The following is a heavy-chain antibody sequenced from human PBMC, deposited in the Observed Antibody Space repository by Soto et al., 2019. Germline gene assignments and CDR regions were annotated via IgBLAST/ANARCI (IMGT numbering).Heavy chain of an antibody. J-gene: IGHJ4*02. Sequence: PSETLSLTCTVSGGSINSGDYSWTWIRQPPGKGLEWIGYIYHTGTTYYNMSLKSRVTISVDTSKNQFSLKLSSVTAADTAVYYCARDIGKLAYWGQGTLVTVSS. V-gene: IGHV4-30-2*01. CDR3: ARDIGKLAY. CDR1: GGSINSGDYS. CDR2: IYHTGTT. D-gene: IGHD1-1*01.